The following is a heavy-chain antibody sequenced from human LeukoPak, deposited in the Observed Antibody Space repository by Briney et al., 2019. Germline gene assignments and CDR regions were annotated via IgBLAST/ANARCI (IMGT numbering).Heavy chain of an antibody. V-gene: IGHV3-53*01. D-gene: IGHD2-15*01. CDR1: GFTVSSNC. CDR2: IYSGGNT. CDR3: AKGLATTRAGRFDY. J-gene: IGHJ4*02. Sequence: GGSLRLSCAASGFTVSSNCMSWVRQAPGKGLEWVSVIYSGGNTYYRDSVKGRFTISRHTSKNTVYLQMNSLRAEDTAVYYCAKGLATTRAGRFDYWGQGTLVTVSS.